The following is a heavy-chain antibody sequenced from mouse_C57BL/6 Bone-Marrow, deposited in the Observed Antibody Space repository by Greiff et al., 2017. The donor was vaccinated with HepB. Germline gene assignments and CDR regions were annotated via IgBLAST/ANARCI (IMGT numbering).Heavy chain of an antibody. V-gene: IGHV5-16*01. CDR2: INYDGSST. CDR1: GFTFSDYY. J-gene: IGHJ2*01. Sequence: EVKLVESDGGLVQPGSSMKLSCTASGFTFSDYYMAWVRQVPEKGLEWVANINYDGSSTYYLDSLKSRFIISRDNAKNILYLQMSSLKSEDTATYYCARATTVGPFDYWGQGTTLTVSS. D-gene: IGHD1-1*01. CDR3: ARATTVGPFDY.